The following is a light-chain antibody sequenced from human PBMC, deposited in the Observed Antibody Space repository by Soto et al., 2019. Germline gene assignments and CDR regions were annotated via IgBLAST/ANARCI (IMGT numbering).Light chain of an antibody. CDR3: QHFSNSPSIT. Sequence: EIVMTQSPATLSVSPGERATLSCRASQSISSNLAWYQQKPGQAPRLLMFRTSSRATGFPARFSGSGSGTEFTLTISRLEPEDFAVYYCQHFSNSPSITFGQGTRLEIK. V-gene: IGKV3-15*01. CDR2: RTS. J-gene: IGKJ5*01. CDR1: QSISSN.